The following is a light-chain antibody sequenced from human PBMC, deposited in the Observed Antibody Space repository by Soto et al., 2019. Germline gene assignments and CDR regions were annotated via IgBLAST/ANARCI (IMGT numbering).Light chain of an antibody. CDR3: HQYSTSPYT. CDR2: GIS. CDR1: KSVTNMF. J-gene: IGKJ2*01. V-gene: IGKV3-20*01. Sequence: ENVLTQSPGTLSLSPGERATLSCRASKSVTNMFFAWYQQIPGQDPMLLIYGISSRATGIPDRCSGSGSGTDFTRTISRLEPEDLVVYYCHQYSTSPYTFGQGTKL.